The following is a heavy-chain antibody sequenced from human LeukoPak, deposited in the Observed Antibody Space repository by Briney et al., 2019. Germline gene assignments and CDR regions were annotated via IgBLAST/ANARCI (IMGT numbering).Heavy chain of an antibody. CDR1: GFSLSTSEVG. V-gene: IGHV2-5*02. D-gene: IGHD2-15*01. CDR3: AHRLRYCSGGSCYFSWFDP. J-gene: IGHJ5*02. CDR2: IYWDDDK. Sequence: SGPTLVKPTQTLTLTCTFPGFSLSTSEVGVGWIRQPPGKALEWLALIYWDDDKRYSPSLKSRLTITKDTSKNQVVLTMTNMDPVDTAIYYCAHRLRYCSGGSCYFSWFDPWGQGTLVTVSS.